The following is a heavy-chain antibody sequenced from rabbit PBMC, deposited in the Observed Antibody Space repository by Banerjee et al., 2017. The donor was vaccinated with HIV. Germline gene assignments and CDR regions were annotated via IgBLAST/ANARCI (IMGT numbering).Heavy chain of an antibody. CDR3: ARDVDTTYGAYDPANL. Sequence: QSLEESGGDLVKPGASLTLTCTASGFSFSGGYWICWVRPGPGKGLEWISCIDAGSSGTTYYASWAKGRFTISKTSSTTVTLQMTSLTAADTATYFCARDVDTTYGAYDPANLWGQGTLVTVS. D-gene: IGHD2-1*01. CDR2: IDAGSSGTT. V-gene: IGHV1S40*01. CDR1: GFSFSGGYW. J-gene: IGHJ4*01.